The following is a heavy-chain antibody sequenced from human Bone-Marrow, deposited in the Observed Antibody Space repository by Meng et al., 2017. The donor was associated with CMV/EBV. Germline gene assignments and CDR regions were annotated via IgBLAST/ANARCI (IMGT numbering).Heavy chain of an antibody. CDR2: IYYSGST. J-gene: IGHJ4*02. V-gene: IGHV4-61*01. Sequence: SETLSLTCTVSGGSVSSGSYYWSWIRQPPGKGLEWIGYIYYSGSTYRNPSLKTRVTMSVETSKNQFSLNLTSVTAADTAVYYCVRHSYKPAARLVDYFDYWGQGTLVTVSS. CDR1: GGSVSSGSYY. D-gene: IGHD2-2*01. CDR3: VRHSYKPAARLVDYFDY.